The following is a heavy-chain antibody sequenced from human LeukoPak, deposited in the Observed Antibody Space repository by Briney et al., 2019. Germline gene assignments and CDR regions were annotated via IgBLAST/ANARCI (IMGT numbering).Heavy chain of an antibody. CDR2: IYSNGWT. V-gene: IGHV4-61*02. CDR3: ARGSGWNSFDP. D-gene: IGHD6-19*01. Sequence: SETLSLTCTASGGSISTDLYYWTWIRQPAGKGLEWIGRIYSNGWTDYNPPLKSRVSISIDTSKNHFSLKMSLATAADTALYYCARGSGWNSFDPWGQGTLVTVYS. CDR1: GGSISTDLYY. J-gene: IGHJ5*02.